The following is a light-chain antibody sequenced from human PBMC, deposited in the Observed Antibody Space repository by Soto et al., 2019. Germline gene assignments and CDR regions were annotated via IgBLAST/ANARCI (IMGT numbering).Light chain of an antibody. J-gene: IGLJ1*01. CDR1: SSDVGGYDF. V-gene: IGLV2-14*01. Sequence: QSALTQPASVSGSVGQSITISCTGTSSDVGGYDFVSWYQHHPGKAPKLIIYEVRTRPSGVSDRFSGSKSGNTASLNISGLQAEDEADYYCSSYTSDWGVFGTGTKVTVL. CDR3: SSYTSDWGV. CDR2: EVR.